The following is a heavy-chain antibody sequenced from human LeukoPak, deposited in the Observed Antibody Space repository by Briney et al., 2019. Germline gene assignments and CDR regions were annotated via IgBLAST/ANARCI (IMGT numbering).Heavy chain of an antibody. CDR2: INSDGSST. V-gene: IGHV3-74*01. Sequence: GGSLRLSCAASGFTSSRYWMHWVRQAPGKGLVWVSRINSDGSSTRYADSVKGRFTISRENAKNTLFLQMNSLRAEDTAVYYCARSKYQLLFWGQGTMVTVSS. CDR3: ARSKYQLLF. J-gene: IGHJ3*01. D-gene: IGHD2-2*01. CDR1: GFTSSRYW.